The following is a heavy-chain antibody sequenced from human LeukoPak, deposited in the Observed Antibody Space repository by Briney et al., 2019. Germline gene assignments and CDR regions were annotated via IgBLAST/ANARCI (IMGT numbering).Heavy chain of an antibody. CDR2: ISSSSSYI. CDR1: GFTFSSYS. J-gene: IGHJ4*02. V-gene: IGHV3-21*01. CDR3: ARDRDYAAEYYFDY. D-gene: IGHD3-16*01. Sequence: GGSLRLSCAASGFTFSSYSMNWVGQAPGKRLEWVSSISSSSSYIYYADSVKGRFTISRDNAKNSLYLQMNSLRAEDTAVYYCARDRDYAAEYYFDYWGQGTPVTVSS.